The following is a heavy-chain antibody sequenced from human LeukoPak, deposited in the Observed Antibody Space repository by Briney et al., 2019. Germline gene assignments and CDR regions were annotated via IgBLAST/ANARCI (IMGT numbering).Heavy chain of an antibody. Sequence: GGSLRLSCAASGFMFSSNWMSWVRLAPGKGLEWVANIKEDGTDTYYVDSVKGRFTISRDNAKNSLYLQMSSLRVEDTAVYYCAKEGRSLQTYWGQGTLVTVSS. V-gene: IGHV3-7*03. J-gene: IGHJ4*02. CDR3: AKEGRSLQTY. CDR2: IKEDGTDT. D-gene: IGHD5-24*01. CDR1: GFMFSSNW.